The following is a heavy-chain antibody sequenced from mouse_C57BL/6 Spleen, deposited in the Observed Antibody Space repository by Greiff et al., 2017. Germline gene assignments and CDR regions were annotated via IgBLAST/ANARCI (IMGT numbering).Heavy chain of an antibody. CDR1: GYTFTTYP. J-gene: IGHJ3*01. V-gene: IGHV1-47*01. CDR3: EEGEWYLAY. D-gene: IGHD2-1*01. Sequence: QVQLQQSGAELVKPGASVKMSCKASGYTFTTYPIEWMKQNHGKSLEWIGNFHPYNDDTKYNEKFKGKATLTVEKSSSKVYLVLSRLSSDDSAVYNGEEGEWYLAYWGQGTLVTVSA. CDR2: FHPYNDDT.